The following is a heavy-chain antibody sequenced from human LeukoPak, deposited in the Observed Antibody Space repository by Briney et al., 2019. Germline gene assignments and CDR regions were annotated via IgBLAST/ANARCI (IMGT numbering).Heavy chain of an antibody. V-gene: IGHV3-11*01. D-gene: IGHD6-6*01. CDR3: AKDRYSSSALDY. CDR2: ISSSGSTI. Sequence: GGSLRLSCAASGFTFSDYYMSWIRQAPGKGLEWASYISSSGSTIYYADSVKGRFTISRDNSKNTLYLQMNSLRAEDTAVYYCAKDRYSSSALDYWGQGTLVTVSS. J-gene: IGHJ4*02. CDR1: GFTFSDYY.